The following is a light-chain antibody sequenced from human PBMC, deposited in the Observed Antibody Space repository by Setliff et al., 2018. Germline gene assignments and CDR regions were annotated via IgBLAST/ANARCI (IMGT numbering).Light chain of an antibody. V-gene: IGLV2-14*03. Sequence: QSALTQPASVSGSPGQSITISCTGTSNDIGHSHYVSWYQQHPGKVPQLIIYDVSIRPSGVSDRFSAHKSGNTASLSISGLQTDDEAHYYCCSYRKTDTLVYVFGTGTKVTVL. CDR1: SNDIGHSHY. J-gene: IGLJ1*01. CDR3: CSYRKTDTLVYV. CDR2: DVS.